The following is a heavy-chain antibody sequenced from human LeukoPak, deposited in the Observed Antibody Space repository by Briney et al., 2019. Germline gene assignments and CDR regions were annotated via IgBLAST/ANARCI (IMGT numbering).Heavy chain of an antibody. CDR1: GFTFSSYA. V-gene: IGHV3-33*08. J-gene: IGHJ4*02. D-gene: IGHD4-17*01. Sequence: GGSLRLSCAASGFTFSSYAMHWVRQAPGKGLEWVAVIWSDGINKYYRDSVKGRFTISRDNSQNSLYLQMNTLRAEDTAVYYCARDNYGDYTIDYWGQGTLVTVSS. CDR3: ARDNYGDYTIDY. CDR2: IWSDGINK.